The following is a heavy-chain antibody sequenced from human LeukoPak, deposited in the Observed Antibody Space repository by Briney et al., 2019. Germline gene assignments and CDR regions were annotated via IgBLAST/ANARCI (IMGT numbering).Heavy chain of an antibody. V-gene: IGHV3-49*04. Sequence: PGGSLRLSCAASGFTFSNYRMNWVRQAPGKGLEWVGFIRSKPYGGATEYAASVKGRFTISRDDSKSIAYLQMNSLKTEDTAVYYCSRMQYCSSTSCYLSWFDPWGQGTLVTVSS. CDR2: IRSKPYGGAT. D-gene: IGHD2-2*01. CDR3: SRMQYCSSTSCYLSWFDP. CDR1: GFTFSNYR. J-gene: IGHJ5*02.